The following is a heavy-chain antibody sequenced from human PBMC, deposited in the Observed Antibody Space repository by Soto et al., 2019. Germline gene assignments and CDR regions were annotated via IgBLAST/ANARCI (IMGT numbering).Heavy chain of an antibody. Sequence: QVVLVQSGTEVKKPGASVKVSCKSFGYPFSACYIHWVRQAPGQGLEWLGWINHNSGGTKNAQMFQGRVTMTRDTSTNTTYLEVTSLISDDSAMYFCARAPTPRVAAADFAYWGHGTLLIVAS. CDR2: INHNSGGT. V-gene: IGHV1-2*02. D-gene: IGHD2-2*01. CDR1: GYPFSACY. CDR3: ARAPTPRVAAADFAY. J-gene: IGHJ4*01.